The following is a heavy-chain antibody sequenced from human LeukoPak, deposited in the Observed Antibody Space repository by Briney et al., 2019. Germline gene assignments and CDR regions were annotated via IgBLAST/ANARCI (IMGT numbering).Heavy chain of an antibody. Sequence: ASVTVSCKASGYTFTGYYMHWVRQAPGQGLEWMGWINPNSGGTNYAQKFQGRVTMTRDTSISTAYMELSRLRSDDTAVYYCARQYSGYDHYYYYYVDVWGKGTTVTISS. CDR3: ARQYSGYDHYYYYYVDV. CDR1: GYTFTGYY. D-gene: IGHD5-12*01. J-gene: IGHJ6*03. CDR2: INPNSGGT. V-gene: IGHV1-2*02.